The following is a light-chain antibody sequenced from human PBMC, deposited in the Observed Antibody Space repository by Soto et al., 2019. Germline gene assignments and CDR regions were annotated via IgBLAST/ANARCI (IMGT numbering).Light chain of an antibody. CDR1: SGDVGGYNY. V-gene: IGLV2-8*01. J-gene: IGLJ1*01. CDR2: EVS. CDR3: SSYAGSNNYV. Sequence: QSVLTQPPSASGSPGQSVTISCTGTSGDVGGYNYVSWYQQHPGKAPKLMIFEVSERPSGVPDRFSASKSGNTASLTVSGLQAEDVADYYCSSYAGSNNYVFGTGTKVTVL.